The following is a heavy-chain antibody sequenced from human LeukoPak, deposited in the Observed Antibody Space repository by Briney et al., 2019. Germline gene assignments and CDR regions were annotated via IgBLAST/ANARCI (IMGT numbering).Heavy chain of an antibody. V-gene: IGHV1-58*02. Sequence: ASVKVSCKASGLTFTSSAMQWVRQARGQRLEWIGWIVVGSGNTNYAQKFQERVTITRDMSTSTAYMELSSLRSEDTAVYYCAAAVAGTSLFDYWGQGTLVTVSS. CDR2: IVVGSGNT. J-gene: IGHJ4*02. CDR3: AAAVAGTSLFDY. D-gene: IGHD6-19*01. CDR1: GLTFTSSA.